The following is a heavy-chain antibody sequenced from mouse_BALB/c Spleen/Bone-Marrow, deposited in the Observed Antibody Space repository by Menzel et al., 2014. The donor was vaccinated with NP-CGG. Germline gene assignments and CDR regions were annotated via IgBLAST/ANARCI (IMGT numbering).Heavy chain of an antibody. Sequence: QVQLQQSGAELVRPGTSVKMSCKAAGYTFTNYWIGWVKRRPGHGLEWIGDIYPGGGYTNYNEKFKGKATLTADTSSSTAYMQLSSLTSEDSAIYYCARGEDGLDYWGQGTTLTVSS. CDR1: GYTFTNYW. D-gene: IGHD2-3*01. V-gene: IGHV1-63*02. CDR3: ARGEDGLDY. J-gene: IGHJ2*01. CDR2: IYPGGGYT.